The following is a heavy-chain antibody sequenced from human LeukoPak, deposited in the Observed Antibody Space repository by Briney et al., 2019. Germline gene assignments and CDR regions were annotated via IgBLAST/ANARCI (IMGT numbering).Heavy chain of an antibody. D-gene: IGHD6-13*01. V-gene: IGHV1-69*06. CDR3: ARGEQQLVPPYHY. CDR2: IIPIFGTA. J-gene: IGHJ4*02. Sequence: SVKVSCKASGGTFSSYAISWVRQAPGQGLEWVGGIIPIFGTANYAQKFQGRVTITADKSTSTAYMELSSLRSEDTAVYYCARGEQQLVPPYHYWGQGTLVTVSS. CDR1: GGTFSSYA.